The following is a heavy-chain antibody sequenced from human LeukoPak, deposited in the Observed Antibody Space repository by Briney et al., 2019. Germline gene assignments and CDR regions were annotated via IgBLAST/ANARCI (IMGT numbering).Heavy chain of an antibody. Sequence: GGSLRLSCAASGFTFSSYSMNWVRQAPGKGLEWVSSISSSGSYIYYADSVKGRFTISRDNAENSAYLQMNSLRAEDTAVYYCARVAQGATTENYYYYYMDVWGKGTTVTVSS. V-gene: IGHV3-21*01. J-gene: IGHJ6*03. D-gene: IGHD4-17*01. CDR1: GFTFSSYS. CDR2: ISSSGSYI. CDR3: ARVAQGATTENYYYYYMDV.